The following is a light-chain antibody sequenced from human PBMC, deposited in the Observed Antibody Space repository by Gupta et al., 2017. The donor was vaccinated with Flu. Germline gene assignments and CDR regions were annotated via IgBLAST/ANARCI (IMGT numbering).Light chain of an antibody. CDR2: DGT. J-gene: IGLJ1*01. V-gene: IGLV2-14*01. CDR1: SSDVGGSDY. Sequence: QSALTQPASVSGSPGQSITISCTGTSSDVGGSDYVSCYQQHPDKAPKLIIYDGTNRPSGVSSRFSGSKSGNTASLTIAGLQAEEETDYYCSSDTSTSTFYVFGTGTKVTVL. CDR3: SSDTSTSTFYV.